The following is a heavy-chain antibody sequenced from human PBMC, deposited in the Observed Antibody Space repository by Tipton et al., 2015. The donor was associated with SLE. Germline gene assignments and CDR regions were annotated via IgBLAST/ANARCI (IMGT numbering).Heavy chain of an antibody. D-gene: IGHD2-8*02. CDR3: VKDMTGKDGNWWTWALED. V-gene: IGHV3-74*01. J-gene: IGHJ4*02. CDR1: GFTFSSYW. Sequence: SLRLSCAASGFTFSSYWMHWVRQAPGKGLVWVSRINSDGSSTSYADSVKGRFTISRDNAKNTLYLQMNSVRPEDTAFYYCVKDMTGKDGNWWTWALEDWGQGTLVIVSS. CDR2: INSDGSST.